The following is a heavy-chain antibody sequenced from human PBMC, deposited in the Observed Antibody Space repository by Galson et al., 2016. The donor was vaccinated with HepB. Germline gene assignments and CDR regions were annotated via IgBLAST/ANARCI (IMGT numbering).Heavy chain of an antibody. V-gene: IGHV3-74*03. CDR1: GFTFTSHW. J-gene: IGHJ4*02. D-gene: IGHD3-10*01. CDR3: TRDEIRGVIRFDH. Sequence: SLRLSCAASGFTFTSHWMHWVRQAPGKGLVWVSRINSDGSSTKYADSVKGRFTISRDNAKNSLYLQMNSLTVEDTAVYYCTRDEIRGVIRFDHWGQGTLVAVSS. CDR2: INSDGSST.